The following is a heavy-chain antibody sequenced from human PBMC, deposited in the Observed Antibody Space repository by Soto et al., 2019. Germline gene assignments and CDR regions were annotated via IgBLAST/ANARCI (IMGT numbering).Heavy chain of an antibody. Sequence: GGSLRLSCAASGFTFSSYEMNWVRQAPGKGLELVSYISSSGSTIYYADSVKGRFTISRDNAKNSLYLQMNSLRAEDTAVYYCARPSRYYYDSSGPQPFDYWGQGTLVTVSS. CDR1: GFTFSSYE. V-gene: IGHV3-48*03. CDR3: ARPSRYYYDSSGPQPFDY. D-gene: IGHD3-22*01. J-gene: IGHJ4*02. CDR2: ISSSGSTI.